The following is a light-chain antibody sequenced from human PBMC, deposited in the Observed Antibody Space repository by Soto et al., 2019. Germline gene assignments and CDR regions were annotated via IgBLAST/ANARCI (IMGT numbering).Light chain of an antibody. J-gene: IGKJ4*01. CDR3: QQRSNWPPKHT. Sequence: EIVLTQSPATLSLSPGERATLSCRASQSVSSYLAWYQQKPGQAPRLLIYDASNRATGIPARFSGSGSGTVFPLTINSLEPEDVAVYYCQQRSNWPPKHTFGGGTKVEIK. V-gene: IGKV3-11*01. CDR1: QSVSSY. CDR2: DAS.